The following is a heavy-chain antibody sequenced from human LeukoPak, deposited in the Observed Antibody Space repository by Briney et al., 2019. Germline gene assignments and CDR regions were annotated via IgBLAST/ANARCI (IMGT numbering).Heavy chain of an antibody. D-gene: IGHD1-26*01. CDR3: ARDWDSDY. J-gene: IGHJ4*02. CDR1: GFVFSTYG. Sequence: GGSLRLSCAASGFVFSTYGMHWVRQAPGKGLEWVAVIWDDGSNQYYVDSVRGRFTISRDNSKNTLYLQMNSLRAEDTAVYYCARDWDSDYWGQGTLVTVSS. V-gene: IGHV3-33*01. CDR2: IWDDGSNQ.